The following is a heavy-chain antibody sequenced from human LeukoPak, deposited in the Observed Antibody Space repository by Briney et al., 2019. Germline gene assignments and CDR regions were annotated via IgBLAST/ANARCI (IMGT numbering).Heavy chain of an antibody. Sequence: KPGGSLRLSCAASGFTFSYAWMNWVRQAPGKGLEWVGHIKRKTDDGTTDYAAPVKGRFTISRDDSKNTLYLQMSSLKTEDTAVYYCITGGGYDSFDYWGQGTLVTVSP. CDR3: ITGGGYDSFDY. CDR2: IKRKTDDGTT. CDR1: GFTFSYAW. J-gene: IGHJ4*02. V-gene: IGHV3-15*01. D-gene: IGHD5-12*01.